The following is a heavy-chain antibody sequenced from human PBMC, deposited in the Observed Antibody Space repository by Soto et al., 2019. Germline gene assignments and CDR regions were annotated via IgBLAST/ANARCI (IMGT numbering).Heavy chain of an antibody. V-gene: IGHV1-46*01. Sequence: GASVKVSCKASGYIFTIYYLHWVRQAPGQGLEWMGIINPKAGSASYPQKFQGRVTMTRDTSTSTVYMVLSSLRSEDTAVYYCAREVYSSSWHHFDNWGQGTLVTVSS. D-gene: IGHD6-13*01. CDR3: AREVYSSSWHHFDN. CDR2: INPKAGSA. CDR1: GYIFTIYY. J-gene: IGHJ4*02.